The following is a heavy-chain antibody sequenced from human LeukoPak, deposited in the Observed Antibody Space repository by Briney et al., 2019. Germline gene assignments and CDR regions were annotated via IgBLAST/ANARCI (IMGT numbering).Heavy chain of an antibody. CDR3: ARVRGAVAGRGALDY. CDR2: LNADGSYT. D-gene: IGHD6-19*01. Sequence: GGSLRLSCAASGFSFSDYWMHWVRQTPGKGLLWVSRLNADGSYTNYADSVKGRFTISRDNAKNTLYLHLDNVRAEDTAVYYCARVRGAVAGRGALDYWGQGTLVTVSS. V-gene: IGHV3-74*01. CDR1: GFSFSDYW. J-gene: IGHJ4*02.